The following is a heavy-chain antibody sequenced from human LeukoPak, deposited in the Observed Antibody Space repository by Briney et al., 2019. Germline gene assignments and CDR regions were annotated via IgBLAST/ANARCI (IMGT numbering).Heavy chain of an antibody. D-gene: IGHD4-17*01. CDR2: IREDGSEK. V-gene: IGHV3-7*01. CDR3: ARDPTTRLDY. CDR1: GFTFSSYW. Sequence: PGGSLRLSCAASGFTFSSYWMSWVRQAPGKGLEWVANIREDGSEKNYVDSVKGRFTISRDNAKKSLYLQMNSLRAEDTAVYYCARDPTTRLDYWGQRTLVTVSS. J-gene: IGHJ4*02.